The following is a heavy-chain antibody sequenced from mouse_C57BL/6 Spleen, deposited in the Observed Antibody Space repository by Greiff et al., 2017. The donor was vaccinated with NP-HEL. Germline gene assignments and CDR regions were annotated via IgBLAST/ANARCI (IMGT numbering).Heavy chain of an antibody. J-gene: IGHJ1*03. CDR3: ARITTVVGYFDV. Sequence: QVQLQQSGPGLVQPSQSLSITCTVSGFSLTSYGVHWVRQSPGKGLEWLGVIWSGGSTDYNAAFISRLSISKDNSKSQVFFKMNRLQADDTAIYYCARITTVVGYFDVWGTGTTVTVSS. D-gene: IGHD1-1*01. V-gene: IGHV2-2*01. CDR1: GFSLTSYG. CDR2: IWSGGST.